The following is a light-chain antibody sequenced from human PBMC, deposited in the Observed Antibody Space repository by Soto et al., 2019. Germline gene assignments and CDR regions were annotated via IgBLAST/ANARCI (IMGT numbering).Light chain of an antibody. V-gene: IGLV2-14*01. CDR3: SSYTSSSTPLYV. Sequence: QSALTQPASVSGSPGQSITISCTGTSSDVGGYNYVSWYQQHPGKAPKLMIYDVSNRPSGVSNRFSGSKSGNTASLTISGLQPEDEADYYCSSYTSSSTPLYVLGTGTKVTVL. CDR1: SSDVGGYNY. J-gene: IGLJ1*01. CDR2: DVS.